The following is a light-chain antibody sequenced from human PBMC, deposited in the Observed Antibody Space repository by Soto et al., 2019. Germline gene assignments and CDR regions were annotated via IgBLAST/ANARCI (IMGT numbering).Light chain of an antibody. CDR2: GAS. CDR1: QSVSSN. CDR3: QQYNNWRRT. J-gene: IGKJ1*01. Sequence: EIVMTQSPATLSVSPGERATLSCRASQSVSSNLAWYQQKPGQAPRLLIYGASTRATGIPARFSGSGSGTEFTLTICILQSEDFAVYYCQQYNNWRRTFGQGTKVDIK. V-gene: IGKV3-15*01.